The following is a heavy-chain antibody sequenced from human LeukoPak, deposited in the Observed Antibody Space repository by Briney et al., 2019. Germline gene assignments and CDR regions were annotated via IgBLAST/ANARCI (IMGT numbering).Heavy chain of an antibody. V-gene: IGHV1-2*06. CDR2: INLNSGGT. CDR1: GYTFTGYY. Sequence: ASVKVSCKASGYTFTGYYMHWVRQAPGQGLEWMGRINLNSGGTNYAQKFQGRVTMTRDTSISTAYMELSRLRSDDTAVYYCARILSGDYVLAYFQHWGQGTLVTVPS. D-gene: IGHD4-17*01. J-gene: IGHJ1*01. CDR3: ARILSGDYVLAYFQH.